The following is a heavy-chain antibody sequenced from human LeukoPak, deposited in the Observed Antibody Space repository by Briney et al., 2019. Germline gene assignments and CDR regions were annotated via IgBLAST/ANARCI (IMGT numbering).Heavy chain of an antibody. J-gene: IGHJ4*02. Sequence: SETLSLTCTVSGGSISSYYWSWIRQPAGKGLEWIGRIYTSGSTNYNPSLKSRVTMSVDTSKNHFSLKLSPVTASDTAVYYCARSPDNSTFDYWGQGTLVTVSS. CDR1: GGSISSYY. CDR3: ARSPDNSTFDY. V-gene: IGHV4-4*07. D-gene: IGHD5-24*01. CDR2: IYTSGST.